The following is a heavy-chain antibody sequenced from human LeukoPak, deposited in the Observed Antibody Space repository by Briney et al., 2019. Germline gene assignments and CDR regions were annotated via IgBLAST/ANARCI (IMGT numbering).Heavy chain of an antibody. D-gene: IGHD4-23*01. J-gene: IGHJ3*02. CDR3: ARDHYGGNSDAFDI. CDR2: VYKSGST. CDR1: GGSISTFY. Sequence: SETLSLTCTISGGSISTFYWSWIRQPAGKGLEWIGRVYKSGSTNFNPSLESRVTMSVDTSRNQFSLKLNSVTAADTAMYYCARDHYGGNSDAFDIWGQGTMVTDSS. V-gene: IGHV4-4*07.